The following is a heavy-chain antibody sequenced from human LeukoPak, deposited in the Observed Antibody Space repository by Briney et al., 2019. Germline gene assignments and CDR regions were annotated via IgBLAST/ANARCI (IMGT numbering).Heavy chain of an antibody. J-gene: IGHJ6*02. D-gene: IGHD2-15*01. V-gene: IGHV4-39*01. CDR1: GGSICSSSYY. Sequence: SETLSLTCTVSGGSICSSSYYWGWIRQPPGKGLEWIGSIYYSGSTYYNPSLKSRVTISVDTSKNQFSLKLSSVTAADTAVYYCARHPLVVAATNYYYYGMDVWGQGTTVTVSS. CDR3: ARHPLVVAATNYYYYGMDV. CDR2: IYYSGST.